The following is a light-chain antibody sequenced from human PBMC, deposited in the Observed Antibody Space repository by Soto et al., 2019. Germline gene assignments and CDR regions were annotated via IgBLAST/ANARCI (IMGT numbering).Light chain of an antibody. V-gene: IGKV3-20*01. J-gene: IGKJ1*01. CDR1: QPVDSSY. Sequence: PGERATLSCRASQPVDSSYLAWYQQRPGQAPRLLIYGASSRATGIPDRFSGSGSGTDFTLTISRLEPEDFAVYYCQKYGSSPPTFGPGTKVEI. CDR2: GAS. CDR3: QKYGSSPPT.